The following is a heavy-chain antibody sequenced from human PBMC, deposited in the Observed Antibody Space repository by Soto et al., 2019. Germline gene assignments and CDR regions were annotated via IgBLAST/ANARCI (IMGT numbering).Heavy chain of an antibody. Sequence: GGSLRLSCAVSGFTFSNYEMNWVRQAPGKGLEWVSYIGTSGRTIYYADSVRGRFTISRDNAENSLYLQMNSLRAEDTAVYYCARDPAIYSGKFDYGLDVWGQGTTVTVSS. CDR1: GFTFSNYE. CDR2: IGTSGRTI. V-gene: IGHV3-48*03. J-gene: IGHJ6*02. CDR3: ARDPAIYSGKFDYGLDV. D-gene: IGHD4-4*01.